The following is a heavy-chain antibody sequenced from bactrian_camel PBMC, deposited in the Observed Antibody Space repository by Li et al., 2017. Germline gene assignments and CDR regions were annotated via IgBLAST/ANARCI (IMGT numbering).Heavy chain of an antibody. J-gene: IGHJ6*01. V-gene: IGHV3S55*01. CDR3: GASAYRCATAALNSEYFGY. CDR2: IARDGIT. Sequence: HVQLVESGGGSVQAGGSLRLSCVASGYTNWYMGWFRQAPGKEREGVATIARDGITRYVESVKGRFTVFKGNAGKTLYLQMNSLEPEDTALYYCGASAYRCATAALNSEYFGYWGQGTQVTVS. D-gene: IGHD1*01. CDR1: GYTNWY.